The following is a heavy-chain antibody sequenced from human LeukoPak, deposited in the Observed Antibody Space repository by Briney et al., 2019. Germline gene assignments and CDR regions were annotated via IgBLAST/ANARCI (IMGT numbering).Heavy chain of an antibody. CDR2: MNPNSGNT. D-gene: IGHD6-13*01. J-gene: IGHJ4*02. CDR1: GYTFTTYD. V-gene: IGHV1-8*01. CDR3: VRIRSKGGSWYERPHYYFDY. Sequence: GASVKVSCXASGYTFTTYDINWVRQATGQGLEWMGWMNPNSGNTGYAQKFQGRVTMTRNTSISTAYMELSSLRSEDTAVYYCVRIRSKGGSWYERPHYYFDYWGQGTLVTVSS.